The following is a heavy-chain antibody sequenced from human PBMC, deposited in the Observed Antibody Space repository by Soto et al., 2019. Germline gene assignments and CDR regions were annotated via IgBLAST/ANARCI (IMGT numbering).Heavy chain of an antibody. CDR2: INWNGGST. D-gene: IGHD6-19*01. CDR1: GFTFDDYG. CDR3: ARLYSSGWYGPGRY. V-gene: IGHV3-20*04. J-gene: IGHJ4*02. Sequence: EVQLVESGGGVVRPGGSLRLSCAASGFTFDDYGMSWVRQAPGKGLEWVSGINWNGGSTGYADSVTGRFTSSRDNCKNSTYLQIISPRAENTALYYCARLYSSGWYGPGRYWGQGTLVTGSS.